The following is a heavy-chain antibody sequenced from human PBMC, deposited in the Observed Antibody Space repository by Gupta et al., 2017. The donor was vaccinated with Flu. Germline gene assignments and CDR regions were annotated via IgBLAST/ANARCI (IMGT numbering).Heavy chain of an antibody. Sequence: EVQLVESGGGLVQPGGSLRLSCAASGFTFSSYEMTWVRQAPGKGLEWVSYISSSGSTIYYADSVKGRFTISRDNAKNSLYLQMNSLRAEDTAVYYRARNLNADGYSNDYWGQGTLVTVSS. CDR2: ISSSGSTI. CDR1: GFTFSSYE. CDR3: ARNLNADGYSNDY. J-gene: IGHJ4*02. V-gene: IGHV3-48*03. D-gene: IGHD5-24*01.